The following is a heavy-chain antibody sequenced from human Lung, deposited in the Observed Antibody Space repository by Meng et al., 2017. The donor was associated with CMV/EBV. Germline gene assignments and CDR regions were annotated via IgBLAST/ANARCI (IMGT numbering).Heavy chain of an antibody. J-gene: IGHJ4*02. CDR2: TWYDGSNK. Sequence: SCAASGFTFSNYGMHWVRQAPGKGLEWVAVTWYDGSNKFYADSVKGRFTISRDNSKNTLSLQMNSLRAEDTAVYHCAKEGEEGYCSSISCPPDKWXQGTLVTVSA. V-gene: IGHV3-33*06. CDR1: GFTFSNYG. CDR3: AKEGEEGYCSSISCPPDK. D-gene: IGHD2-2*01.